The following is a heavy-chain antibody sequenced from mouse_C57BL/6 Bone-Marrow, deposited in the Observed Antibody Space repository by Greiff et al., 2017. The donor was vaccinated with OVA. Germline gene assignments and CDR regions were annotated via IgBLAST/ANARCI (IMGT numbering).Heavy chain of an antibody. V-gene: IGHV2-6-1*01. CDR3: ARQYYYGSLYAMDY. CDR2: IWSDGST. Sequence: VMLVESGPGLVAPSQSLSITCTVSGFSLTSYGVHWVRQPPGKGLEWLVVIWSDGSTTYNSALKSRLSISKDNSKSQVFLKMNSLQTDDTAMYYCARQYYYGSLYAMDYWGQGTSVTVSS. CDR1: GFSLTSYG. J-gene: IGHJ4*01. D-gene: IGHD1-1*01.